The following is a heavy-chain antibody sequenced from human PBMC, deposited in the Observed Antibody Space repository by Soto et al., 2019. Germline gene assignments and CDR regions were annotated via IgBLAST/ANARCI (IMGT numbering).Heavy chain of an antibody. CDR1: GFTFSSYE. Sequence: PGGSLRLSCAASGFTFSSYEMNWVRQAPGKGLEWVSYISSGGSTIYYADSVRGRFTISRDNAKSSLYLQMNSLRAEDTAVYYCARDDSGYPSYFHYWGQGTLVTVSS. V-gene: IGHV3-48*03. CDR3: ARDDSGYPSYFHY. J-gene: IGHJ4*02. CDR2: ISSGGSTI. D-gene: IGHD3-16*02.